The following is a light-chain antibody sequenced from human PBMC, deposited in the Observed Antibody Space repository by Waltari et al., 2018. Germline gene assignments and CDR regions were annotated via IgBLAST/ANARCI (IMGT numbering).Light chain of an antibody. V-gene: IGKV1-39*01. CDR3: QQNYASPFT. CDR2: CAS. J-gene: IGKJ2*01. CDR1: QTVTSY. Sequence: DIQMTQSPSSLSASIGDRVPITCRASQTVTSYLLWYQHRPGNPPKLLIYCASTLQPGVSSRFSGSGSGTDFTLTINNLQADDFATYFCQQNYASPFTFGQGTKLDMK.